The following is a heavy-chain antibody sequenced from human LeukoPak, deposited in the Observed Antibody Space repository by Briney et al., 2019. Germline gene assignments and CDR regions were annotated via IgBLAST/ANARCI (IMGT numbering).Heavy chain of an antibody. V-gene: IGHV3-21*01. CDR2: ISSSSSYI. CDR3: ASSYFDNSLHAYDI. CDR1: AFTFSSYS. Sequence: GGSLRLSCAASAFTFSSYSMNWVRQAPGKGLEWVSSISSSSSYIYYADSVKGRFTISRDNAKNSLFLHMSSLRAEDTAVYFCASSYFDNSLHAYDIWGQGTMVTVSS. J-gene: IGHJ3*02. D-gene: IGHD3-22*01.